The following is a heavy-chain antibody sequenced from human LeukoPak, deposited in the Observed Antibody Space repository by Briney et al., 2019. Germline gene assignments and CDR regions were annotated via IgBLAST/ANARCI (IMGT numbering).Heavy chain of an antibody. V-gene: IGHV1-69*13. CDR2: IIPIFGTA. D-gene: IGHD3-16*02. J-gene: IGHJ6*03. Sequence: ASVKVSCKASGGTFSSYAISWVRQAPGQGLEWMGGIIPIFGTANYAQKFQGRVTITADESTSTAYMELSSLRSEDTAVYYCARARFGGVIVKKNRDNYHYYYYMDVWGKGTTVTVSS. CDR3: ARARFGGVIVKKNRDNYHYYYYMDV. CDR1: GGTFSSYA.